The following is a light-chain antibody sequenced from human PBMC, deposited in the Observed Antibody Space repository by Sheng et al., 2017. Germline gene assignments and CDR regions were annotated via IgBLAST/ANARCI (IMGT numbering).Light chain of an antibody. CDR1: RLGDKY. CDR2: QDS. Sequence: SYELTQPPSVSVSPGQTATITCSGDRLGDKYVCWYQQKTGQSPLLVMYQDSKRPSGAPERLSGSNSGNTATLTISGTQAMDEADYYCQAWDRNTVVFGGRDQTDRP. J-gene: IGLJ2*01. V-gene: IGLV3-1*01. CDR3: QAWDRNTVV.